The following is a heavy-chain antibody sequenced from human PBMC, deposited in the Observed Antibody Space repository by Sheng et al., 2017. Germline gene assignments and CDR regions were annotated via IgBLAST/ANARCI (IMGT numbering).Heavy chain of an antibody. CDR1: GFTFSSYG. V-gene: IGHV3-30*03. D-gene: IGHD3-3*01. CDR3: ARRGVIWSGPLGGAFDI. Sequence: QVQLVESGGGVVQPGRSLRLSCAASGFTFSSYGMHWVRQAPGKGLEWVAVISYDGSNKYYADSVKGRFTISRDNSKNTLYLQMNSLRAEDTAVYYCARRGVIWSGPLGGAFDIWGQGTMVTVSS. J-gene: IGHJ3*02. CDR2: ISYDGSNK.